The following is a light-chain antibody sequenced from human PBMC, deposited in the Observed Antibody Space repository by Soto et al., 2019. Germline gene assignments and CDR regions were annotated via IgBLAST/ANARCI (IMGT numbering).Light chain of an antibody. CDR1: SGTVVTNY. CDR3: QSSDNTNHVV. CDR2: EDT. V-gene: IGLV6-57*02. Sequence: NFMLAQHHSVSESPGRTITISCTGSSGTVVTNYVQWYQQRPGSAPTTVIYEDTQRPSGVPDRFSGSIDRSSNSASLTISGLKTEDEADYYCQSSDNTNHVVFGGGTKVTVL. J-gene: IGLJ2*01.